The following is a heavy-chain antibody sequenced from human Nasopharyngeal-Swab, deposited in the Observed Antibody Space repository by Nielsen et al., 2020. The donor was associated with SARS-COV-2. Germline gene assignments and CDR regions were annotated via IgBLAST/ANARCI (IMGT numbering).Heavy chain of an antibody. CDR2: IYYSGGT. V-gene: IGHV4-59*13. J-gene: IGHJ4*02. Sequence: SETLSLTCAVYGGSFNGYYWSWIRQPPGKGLEWIGYIYYSGGTNYNPSLKSRVTISVDTSKNQFSLKLSSVTAADTAVYYCARGFDYWGQGTMVTVSS. CDR3: ARGFDY. CDR1: GGSFNGYY.